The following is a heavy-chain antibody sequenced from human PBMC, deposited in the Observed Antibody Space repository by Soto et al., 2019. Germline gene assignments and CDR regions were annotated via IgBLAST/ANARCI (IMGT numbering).Heavy chain of an antibody. CDR2: IYYSGST. CDR3: AITPSRDDAFDI. Sequence: SETLSLTCTVSGGSISSSSYYWGWIRQPPGKGLEWIGSIYYSGSTYYNPSLKSRVTISVDTSKNQFSLKLSSVTAADTAVYYCAITPSRDDAFDIWGQGTMVTVSS. CDR1: GGSISSSSYY. V-gene: IGHV4-39*01. J-gene: IGHJ3*02.